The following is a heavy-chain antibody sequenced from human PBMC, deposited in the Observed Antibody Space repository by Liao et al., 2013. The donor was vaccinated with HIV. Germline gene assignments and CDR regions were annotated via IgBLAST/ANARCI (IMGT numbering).Heavy chain of an antibody. CDR2: INHSGRT. J-gene: IGHJ4*02. Sequence: QVQLQESGPGLVKPSQTLSLTCTVSGGSISSGDYYWSWIRQPPGKGLEWIGEINHSGRTNYNPSLKSRVTISVDTSKNQFFLKVRSVSAADTAVYHCARGAGGGETHDFWGQGTLVTVSS. CDR3: ARGAGGGETHDF. D-gene: IGHD4-23*01. V-gene: IGHV4-30-4*08. CDR1: GGSISSGDYY.